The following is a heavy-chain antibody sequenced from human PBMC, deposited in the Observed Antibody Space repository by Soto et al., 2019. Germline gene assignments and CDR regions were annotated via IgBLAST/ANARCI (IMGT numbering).Heavy chain of an antibody. Sequence: SETLSLTCTVSGGSISSYYWSWIRQPPAKGLEWIGYIYYSGSTNYNPSLKSRVTISVDTSKNQFSLKLSSVTAADTAVYYCARRYAGNFDYWGQGTLVTVSS. CDR3: ARRYAGNFDY. D-gene: IGHD2-8*01. CDR2: IYYSGST. J-gene: IGHJ4*02. CDR1: GGSISSYY. V-gene: IGHV4-59*01.